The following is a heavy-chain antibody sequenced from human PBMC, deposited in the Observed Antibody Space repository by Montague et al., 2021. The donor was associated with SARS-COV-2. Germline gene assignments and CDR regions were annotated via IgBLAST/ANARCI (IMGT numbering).Heavy chain of an antibody. CDR3: APREWELGAYDI. CDR1: GFTFSSYE. D-gene: IGHD1-26*01. J-gene: IGHJ3*02. Sequence: LRLSCAASGFTFSSYEMNWVRQAPGKGLEWVSYISSSGSTIYYADSVKGRFTISRDNAKNSLYLQMNSLRAEDTAVYYCAPREWELGAYDIWGQGTMVTVSS. V-gene: IGHV3-48*03. CDR2: ISSSGSTI.